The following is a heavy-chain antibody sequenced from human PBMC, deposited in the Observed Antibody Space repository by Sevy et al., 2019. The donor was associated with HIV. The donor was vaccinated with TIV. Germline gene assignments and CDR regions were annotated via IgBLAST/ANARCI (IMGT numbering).Heavy chain of an antibody. Sequence: ASVKVSCKVSGYTLTELSMHWVRQAPGKGLEWMGSFDPEDGETIYAQNFQGRVTMTEDRSTDQAYMELSSLRSEDTAVYYCATTKDYYDSSGYPFDYWGQGTLVTVSS. J-gene: IGHJ4*02. D-gene: IGHD3-22*01. V-gene: IGHV1-24*01. CDR3: ATTKDYYDSSGYPFDY. CDR1: GYTLTELS. CDR2: FDPEDGET.